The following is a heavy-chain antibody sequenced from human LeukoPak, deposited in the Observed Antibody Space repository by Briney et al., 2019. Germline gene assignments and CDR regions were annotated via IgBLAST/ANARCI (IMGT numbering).Heavy chain of an antibody. V-gene: IGHV5-51*01. CDR1: GYSFTHYW. Sequence: GESLKISCKGSGYSFTHYWIGWVRQMPGRGLEWMGIIYPGDSDTRYSPSFQGQVTISADKSISTAYLQWSSLKASDTAMYYCARRAATVVTPRESTNYYYYYYMDVWGKGTTVTISS. J-gene: IGHJ6*03. CDR2: IYPGDSDT. CDR3: ARRAATVVTPRESTNYYYYYYMDV. D-gene: IGHD4-23*01.